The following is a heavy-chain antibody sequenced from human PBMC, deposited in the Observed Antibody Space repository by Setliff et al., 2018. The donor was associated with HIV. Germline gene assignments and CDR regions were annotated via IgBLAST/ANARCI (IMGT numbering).Heavy chain of an antibody. CDR2: ISPNNGNT. Sequence: ASVKVSCKASGYSFANYGLSWVRQAPGQGLEWMGWISPNNGNTNYAQRLQGRVTMTTDTSTSTAYMELRSLRSDDTAVYYCARDFFSSGWYEYLQHWGQGTLVTVSS. D-gene: IGHD6-19*01. CDR3: ARDFFSSGWYEYLQH. V-gene: IGHV1-18*01. J-gene: IGHJ1*01. CDR1: GYSFANYG.